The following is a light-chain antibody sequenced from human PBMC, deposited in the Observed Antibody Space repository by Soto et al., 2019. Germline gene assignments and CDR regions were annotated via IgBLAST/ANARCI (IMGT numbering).Light chain of an antibody. CDR3: QQYNNWPRT. J-gene: IGKJ1*01. Sequence: EIMLTKSTGTLSLSPGERATLSCRASQSVSSSHLAWYQQKPGQAPRLLISGASSRATGIPARFSGSGSGTEFALTISSLQSEDFAVYYCQQYNNWPRTFGQGTKVDI. V-gene: IGKV3D-15*01. CDR2: GAS. CDR1: QSVSSSH.